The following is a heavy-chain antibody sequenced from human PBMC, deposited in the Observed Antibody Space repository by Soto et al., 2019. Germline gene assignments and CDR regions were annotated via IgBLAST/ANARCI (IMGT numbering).Heavy chain of an antibody. Sequence: GASVKVSCKASGYTFTSYAMHWVRQAPGQRLEWMGWINAGNGNTKYSQKFQGRVTITRDTSASTAYMELSSLRSEDTAVYYCARGVGVTKTLYYFDYWGQGTLVTVSS. J-gene: IGHJ4*02. CDR1: GYTFTSYA. CDR2: INAGNGNT. CDR3: ARGVGVTKTLYYFDY. D-gene: IGHD2-21*02. V-gene: IGHV1-3*01.